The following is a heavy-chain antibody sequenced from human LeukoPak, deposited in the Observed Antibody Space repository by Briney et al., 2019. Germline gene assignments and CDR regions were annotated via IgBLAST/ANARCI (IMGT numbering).Heavy chain of an antibody. CDR2: IHYSGST. J-gene: IGHJ6*02. CDR1: GGSISSGSHY. CDR3: VRVIENYYYGMDV. V-gene: IGHV4-31*03. Sequence: SETLSLTCTASGGSISSGSHYWSWIRQYPGQGLEWIGYIHYSGSTFYNPSLKSRVTISVDMSRNQFSLKLSSVTAADTALYYCVRVIENYYYGMDVWGQGTTVTVSS. D-gene: IGHD3-22*01.